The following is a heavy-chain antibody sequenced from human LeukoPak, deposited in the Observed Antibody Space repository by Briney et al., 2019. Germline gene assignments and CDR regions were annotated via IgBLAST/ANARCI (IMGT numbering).Heavy chain of an antibody. J-gene: IGHJ4*02. Sequence: GGSLRLSCAASGFTFNNYWMSWVRQAPGEGLEWVANIKQDGSVKNYVDSVKGRFTISRDNAKKSLYLQMNSLRAEDTAVYYCARDPGYYDYWGQGTLVTVSS. CDR1: GFTFNNYW. D-gene: IGHD3-10*01. V-gene: IGHV3-7*01. CDR2: IKQDGSVK. CDR3: ARDPGYYDY.